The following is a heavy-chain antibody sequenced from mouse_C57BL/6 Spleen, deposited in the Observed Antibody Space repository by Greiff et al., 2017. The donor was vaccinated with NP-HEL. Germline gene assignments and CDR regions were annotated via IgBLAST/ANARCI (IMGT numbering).Heavy chain of an antibody. J-gene: IGHJ4*01. D-gene: IGHD1-1*01. CDR3: ARGLHYYGSSPYAMDY. Sequence: EVKLMESEGGLVQPGSSMKLSCTASGFTFSDYYMAWVRQVPEKGLEWVANINYDGSSTYYLDSLKSRFIISRDNAKNILYLQMSSLKSEDTATYYCARGLHYYGSSPYAMDYWGQGTSVTVSS. CDR1: GFTFSDYY. V-gene: IGHV5-16*01. CDR2: INYDGSST.